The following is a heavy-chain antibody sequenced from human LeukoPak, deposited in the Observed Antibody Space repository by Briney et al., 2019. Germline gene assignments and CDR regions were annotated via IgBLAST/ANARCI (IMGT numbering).Heavy chain of an antibody. CDR1: GYTFSSYS. CDR3: ARDEVAVAGTCQH. CDR2: ISSSSSYI. Sequence: GGSLRLSCAASGYTFSSYSMNWVRQAPGTGLEWVSSISSSSSYIYYADSVKGRFTISRDNAKNSLYLQMNSLRAEDTAVYYCARDEVAVAGTCQHWGQGTLVTVSS. J-gene: IGHJ1*01. D-gene: IGHD6-19*01. V-gene: IGHV3-21*01.